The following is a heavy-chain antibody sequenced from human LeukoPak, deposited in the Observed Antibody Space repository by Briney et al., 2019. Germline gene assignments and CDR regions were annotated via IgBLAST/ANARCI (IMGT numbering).Heavy chain of an antibody. V-gene: IGHV3-7*01. CDR1: GFNFSNYW. J-gene: IGHJ4*02. CDR3: ARDTYRFDDY. CDR2: IKEDGSDK. Sequence: PGGSLRLSCAASGFNFSNYWMSWVRQAPGKGLEWVASIKEDGSDKYYVDSVKGRFTISRDNAKNSLYLQMDSLRADDTAVYYCARDTYRFDDYWGQGTLVTVSS.